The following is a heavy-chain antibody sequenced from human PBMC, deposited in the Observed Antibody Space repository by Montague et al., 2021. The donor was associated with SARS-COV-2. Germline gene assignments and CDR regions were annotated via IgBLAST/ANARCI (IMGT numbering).Heavy chain of an antibody. CDR1: GDSISTYY. Sequence: SETLSLTCTVSGDSISTYYWSWIRQPPGKGLEWIGYIYYNGYTNXNPSLKSRVTISVDTSKNQFSLRLSSVTATDTAVYFCARGGATYYYDTSGYVNAFDNWGQGTMVTVSS. CDR3: ARGGATYYYDTSGYVNAFDN. D-gene: IGHD3-22*01. CDR2: IYYNGYT. J-gene: IGHJ3*02. V-gene: IGHV4-59*01.